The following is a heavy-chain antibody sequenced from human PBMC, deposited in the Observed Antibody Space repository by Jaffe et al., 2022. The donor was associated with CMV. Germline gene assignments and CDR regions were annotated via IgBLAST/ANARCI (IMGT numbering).Heavy chain of an antibody. D-gene: IGHD2-2*01. CDR1: GVSISSGGYY. V-gene: IGHV4-31*03. J-gene: IGHJ5*02. Sequence: QVQLQESGPGLVKPSQTLSLTCTVSGVSISSGGYYWSWIRQHPGKGLEWIGDIHSSGKTYQNPPLRSRIIISLDTSKNQFSLKLSSVTSADTAVYYCARVRGYCDNSSCYGFFYSWGQGTLVTVSS. CDR3: ARVRGYCDNSSCYGFFYS. CDR2: IHSSGKT.